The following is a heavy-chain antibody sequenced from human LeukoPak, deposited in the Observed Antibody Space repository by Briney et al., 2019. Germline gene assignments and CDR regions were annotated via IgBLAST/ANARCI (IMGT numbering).Heavy chain of an antibody. J-gene: IGHJ4*02. CDR1: GFTLSSYA. CDR3: AGYVWGTYRYTNY. Sequence: PGGSLRLSCAASGFTLSSYAMSWVRQAPGQGPEWVSGISGHSDSTYHADSVKGRFTISRDNSKNTLYLQMNSLRAEDTAVYYCAGYVWGTYRYTNYWGQGTLVTVSS. CDR2: ISGHSDST. D-gene: IGHD3-16*02. V-gene: IGHV3-23*01.